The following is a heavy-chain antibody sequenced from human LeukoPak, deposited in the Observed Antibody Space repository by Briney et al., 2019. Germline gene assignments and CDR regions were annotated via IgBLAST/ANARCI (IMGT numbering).Heavy chain of an antibody. D-gene: IGHD2-15*01. CDR1: GYTFTGYY. V-gene: IGHV1-2*02. Sequence: ASVKVSCKASGYTFTGYYMHWVRQAPGQGLEWMGWINPNSGGTNYAQKFQGRVTMTRDTSISTAYMALSRLRSDDTAVYYCATGPPGYCSGGSCYPPTFDYWGQGTLVTVSS. CDR2: INPNSGGT. J-gene: IGHJ4*02. CDR3: ATGPPGYCSGGSCYPPTFDY.